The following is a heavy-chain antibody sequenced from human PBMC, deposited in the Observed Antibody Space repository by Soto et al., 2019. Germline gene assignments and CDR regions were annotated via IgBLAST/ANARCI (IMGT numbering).Heavy chain of an antibody. Sequence: SETLSLTCTVSGGSNSSYYWYWIRQPPGKGREWIGYIYYSGSTYYNPSLKSRVTISVDTSKIQFSLKLSSVTAADTAVYYCARYSDIVATIDYWGQGTLVTVSS. CDR1: GGSNSSYY. CDR2: IYYSGST. J-gene: IGHJ4*02. D-gene: IGHD5-12*01. V-gene: IGHV4-59*12. CDR3: ARYSDIVATIDY.